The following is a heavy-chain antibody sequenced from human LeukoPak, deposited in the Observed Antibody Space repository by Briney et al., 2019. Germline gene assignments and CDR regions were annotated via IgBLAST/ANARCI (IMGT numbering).Heavy chain of an antibody. V-gene: IGHV3-23*01. CDR2: TVSRGTT. CDR3: AKCSTSAYTTGWCNWIDP. CDR1: GFTFTSYA. J-gene: IGHJ5*02. D-gene: IGHD6-19*01. Sequence: PGGSLRLSCVASGFTFTSYAMNWVRQAPGKGLEWVSSTVSRGTTQYADSVKGRFTVSRDTSKNTLYLQMNSLRADDTAVYYCAKCSTSAYTTGWCNWIDPWGQGTLVTVSS.